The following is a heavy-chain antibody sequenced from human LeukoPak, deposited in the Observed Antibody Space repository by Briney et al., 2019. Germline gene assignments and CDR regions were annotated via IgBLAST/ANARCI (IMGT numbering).Heavy chain of an antibody. D-gene: IGHD6-13*01. CDR3: AREGRIAAAGTPNDY. J-gene: IGHJ4*02. V-gene: IGHV3-53*01. CDR1: GFTFSSYA. Sequence: GGSLRLSCAASGFTFSSYAMHWVRQAPGKGLEWVSVIYSGGSTYYADSVKGRFTISRDNSKNTLYLQMNSLRAEDTAVYYCAREGRIAAAGTPNDYWGQGTLVTVSS. CDR2: IYSGGST.